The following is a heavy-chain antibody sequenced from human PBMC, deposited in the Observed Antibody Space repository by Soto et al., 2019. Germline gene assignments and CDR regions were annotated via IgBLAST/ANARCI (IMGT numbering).Heavy chain of an antibody. CDR1: GFTFSSYS. Sequence: GGSLRLSCAASGFTFSSYSMNWVRQAPGKGLEWVSSISSSSSYIYYAESVRGRFTISRDNSKNTLWLDLNSLTVEDTAVYYCARDSERESGSHGFDAFDVWGQGTTVTVSS. V-gene: IGHV3-21*01. CDR3: ARDSERESGSHGFDAFDV. J-gene: IGHJ3*01. D-gene: IGHD1-26*01. CDR2: ISSSSSYI.